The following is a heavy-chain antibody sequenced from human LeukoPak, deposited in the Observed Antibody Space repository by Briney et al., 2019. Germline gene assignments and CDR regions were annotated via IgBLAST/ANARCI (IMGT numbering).Heavy chain of an antibody. CDR1: GFTFSSYN. J-gene: IGHJ6*03. V-gene: IGHV3-21*04. D-gene: IGHD3-10*01. CDR3: AKAGRGGAITMVRGVKGDYYYMDV. CDR2: ISSGTSYI. Sequence: GGSLRLSCAASGFTFSSYNMNWVRQAPGKGLEWVSSISSGTSYIYYADSVKGRFTISRDNAKNSLYLQMSSLRAEDTAVYYCAKAGRGGAITMVRGVKGDYYYMDVWGKGTTVTISS.